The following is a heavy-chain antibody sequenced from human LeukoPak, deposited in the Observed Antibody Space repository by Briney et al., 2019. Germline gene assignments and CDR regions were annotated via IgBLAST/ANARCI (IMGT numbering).Heavy chain of an antibody. CDR3: ARAGDGYSDY. Sequence: GRSLRLSCAASGFTFSSYSMNWVRQAPGKGLEWVSYISNSSSTIYYADSVKGRFTISRDNAKNSLYLQMNSLRAEDTAVYYCARAGDGYSDYWGQGTLVTVSS. CDR1: GFTFSSYS. D-gene: IGHD3-22*01. CDR2: ISNSSSTI. V-gene: IGHV3-48*01. J-gene: IGHJ4*02.